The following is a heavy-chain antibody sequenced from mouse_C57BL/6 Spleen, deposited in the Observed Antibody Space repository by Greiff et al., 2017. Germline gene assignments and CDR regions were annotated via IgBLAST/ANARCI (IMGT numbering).Heavy chain of an antibody. Sequence: VQLQQPGAELVRPGSSVKLSCKASGYTFTSYWMDWVKQRPGQGLEWIGNIYPSDSETHYNQKFKDKATLTVDKSSSTAYMQLSSLTSEDSAVYYCAREGGLRRGGYAMDYWGQGTSVTVSS. D-gene: IGHD2-4*01. V-gene: IGHV1-61*01. CDR1: GYTFTSYW. CDR2: IYPSDSET. J-gene: IGHJ4*01. CDR3: AREGGLRRGGYAMDY.